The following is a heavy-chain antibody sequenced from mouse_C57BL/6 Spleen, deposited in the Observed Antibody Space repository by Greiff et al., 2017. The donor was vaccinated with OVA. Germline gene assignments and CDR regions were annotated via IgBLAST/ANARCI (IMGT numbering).Heavy chain of an antibody. D-gene: IGHD5-1-1*01. CDR2: IDPSDSYT. CDR3: AIYPRGLRAMDD. CDR1: GYTFTSYW. Sequence: QVQLQQPGAELVMPGASVKLSCKASGYTFTSYWMHWVKQRPGQGLEWIGEIDPSDSYTNYNQKFKGKSTLTVDKSSSTAYMQLSSLTSEDSAVYYCAIYPRGLRAMDDWGQGTSGTVAS. V-gene: IGHV1-69*01. J-gene: IGHJ4*01.